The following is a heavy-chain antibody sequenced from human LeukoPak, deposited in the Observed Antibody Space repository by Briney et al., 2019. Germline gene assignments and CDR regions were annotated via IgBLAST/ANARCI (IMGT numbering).Heavy chain of an antibody. V-gene: IGHV4-4*07. CDR1: GGSISSYH. D-gene: IGHD1-26*01. J-gene: IGHJ3*02. CDR2: LYTSGGT. Sequence: SETLSLTCTVSGGSISSYHWSWIRQPAWKGLEWIGRLYTSGGTNYNPSLKSRVSMSVDTSKSQFSLELNSVTAADTAVYYCARSGSYANDAFHIWGQGTMVTVSS. CDR3: ARSGSYANDAFHI.